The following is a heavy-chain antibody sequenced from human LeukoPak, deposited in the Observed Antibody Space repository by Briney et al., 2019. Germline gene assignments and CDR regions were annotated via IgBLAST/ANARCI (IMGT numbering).Heavy chain of an antibody. D-gene: IGHD3-22*01. V-gene: IGHV4-39*01. J-gene: IGHJ5*02. Sequence: SETLSLTCTVSGDSISNANYYWDWIRQPPGKGLEWIGNVYYSGSTKYNPPLESRVTISVDTSKNQFSLRLTSVTAADTAVYYCVRYSSALGWFDPWGQGTLVTVSS. CDR1: GDSISNANYY. CDR2: VYYSGST. CDR3: VRYSSALGWFDP.